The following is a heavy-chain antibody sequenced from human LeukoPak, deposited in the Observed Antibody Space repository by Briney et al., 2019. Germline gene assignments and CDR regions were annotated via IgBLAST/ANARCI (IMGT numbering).Heavy chain of an antibody. Sequence: PGGSLRLSCAASGITFSRSWMSWVREAPGKGLVWVAFIKEDGSEKYYVDSVKGRFTISRDNAENSLYLQMNSLRAEDTAVYYCARDRGGRTGLDDWGQGTLVTVSS. V-gene: IGHV3-7*04. D-gene: IGHD2-15*01. J-gene: IGHJ4*02. CDR2: IKEDGSEK. CDR3: ARDRGGRTGLDD. CDR1: GITFSRSW.